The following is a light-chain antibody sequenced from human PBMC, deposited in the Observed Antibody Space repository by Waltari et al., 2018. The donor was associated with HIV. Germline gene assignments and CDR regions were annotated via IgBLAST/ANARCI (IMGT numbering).Light chain of an antibody. CDR1: NSDIGSKS. V-gene: IGLV1-47*01. Sequence: QSVVTQPPSASGTPGQRVVILCSGSNSDIGSKSVNCYQQVPGAAPKIVIYRVNDRFSGVPNRFSGSKSGTSASLAISELRAEDEADYYCAVWADSRRGGVFGGGTKLTVL. CDR3: AVWADSRRGGV. J-gene: IGLJ3*02. CDR2: RVN.